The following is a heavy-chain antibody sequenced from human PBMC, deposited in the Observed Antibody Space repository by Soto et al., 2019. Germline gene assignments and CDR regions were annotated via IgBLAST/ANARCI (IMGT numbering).Heavy chain of an antibody. J-gene: IGHJ5*02. Sequence: PSETLSLTCTASGGSVSSNYWTWIRQPAGKGLEWIGRMYISGTTDYNPSLKGRVTMSVDTSKNQFSLTLTSVTAADTAVYYCARERAAPSWIDPWGRGTPVTGS. CDR3: ARERAAPSWIDP. CDR1: GGSVSSNY. D-gene: IGHD6-6*01. CDR2: MYISGTT. V-gene: IGHV4-4*07.